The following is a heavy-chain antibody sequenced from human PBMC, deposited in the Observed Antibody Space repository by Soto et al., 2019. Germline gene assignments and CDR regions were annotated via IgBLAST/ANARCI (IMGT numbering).Heavy chain of an antibody. CDR3: ARVQNGSSSSTFNFWFDY. CDR2: INHSGST. D-gene: IGHD6-6*01. Sequence: SETLSLTCAVYGGSFSGYYWSWIRQPPGKGLEWIGEINHSGSTNYNPSLKSRVTISVDTSKNQFSLKLSSVTAADTAVYYCARVQNGSSSSTFNFWFDYWGQGTLVTVSS. V-gene: IGHV4-34*01. J-gene: IGHJ4*02. CDR1: GGSFSGYY.